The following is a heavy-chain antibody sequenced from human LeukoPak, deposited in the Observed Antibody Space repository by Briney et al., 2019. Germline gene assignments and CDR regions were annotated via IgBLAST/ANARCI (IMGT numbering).Heavy chain of an antibody. CDR2: INSDGSST. CDR3: ATTFRGIQLWL. J-gene: IGHJ4*02. Sequence: GGSLRLSCAASGFTFSSYWMHWVRQAPGKGLVWVSRINSDGSSTSYADSVKGRFTISRDNAKNTLYLQMNSLRAEDTAVYYCATTFRGIQLWLWGQGTLVTVS. CDR1: GFTFSSYW. V-gene: IGHV3-74*01. D-gene: IGHD5-18*01.